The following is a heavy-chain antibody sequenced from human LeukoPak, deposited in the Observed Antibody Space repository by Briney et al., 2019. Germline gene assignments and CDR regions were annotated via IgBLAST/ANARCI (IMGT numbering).Heavy chain of an antibody. Sequence: SETLSLTCTVSGGSISSSSYYWGWIRQPPGKGLEWIGSIYYSGSTYYNPSLKSRVTISVDTSKNQFSLKLSSVTAADTAVYYCAGDLLGIAAAGKGDDAFDIWGQGTMVTVSS. D-gene: IGHD6-13*01. CDR3: AGDLLGIAAAGKGDDAFDI. V-gene: IGHV4-39*07. CDR2: IYYSGST. J-gene: IGHJ3*02. CDR1: GGSISSSSYY.